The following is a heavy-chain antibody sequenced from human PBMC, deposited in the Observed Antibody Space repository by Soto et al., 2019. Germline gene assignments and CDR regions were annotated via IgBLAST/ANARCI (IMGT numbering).Heavy chain of an antibody. D-gene: IGHD1-26*01. V-gene: IGHV3-23*01. CDR1: GFTFSSYA. J-gene: IGHJ4*02. CDR3: AKRGSGSQFDY. CDR2: ISGSGDST. Sequence: EVQLLESGGSLVQPGGSLRLSCAASGFTFSSYAMSWVRQAPGQGLEWVSIISGSGDSTYYADSVKGRFTISRDNSKNTLYLQMNSLRAEDTAIYYCAKRGSGSQFDYWGQGTLVTVSS.